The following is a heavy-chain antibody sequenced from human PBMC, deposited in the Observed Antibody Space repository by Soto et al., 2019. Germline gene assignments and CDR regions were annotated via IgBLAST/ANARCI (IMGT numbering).Heavy chain of an antibody. D-gene: IGHD2-15*01. V-gene: IGHV4-34*01. CDR2: INHSGST. Sequence: QVQLQQWGAGLLKASETLSLTCAVYGGSFSGYYWSWIRQPPGKGLEWIGEINHSGSTNYNPSLKSRVTISVDTSKNQFSLKLSSVTAADTAVYYCARVLRRWFDPWGQGTLVTVSS. CDR3: ARVLRRWFDP. CDR1: GGSFSGYY. J-gene: IGHJ5*02.